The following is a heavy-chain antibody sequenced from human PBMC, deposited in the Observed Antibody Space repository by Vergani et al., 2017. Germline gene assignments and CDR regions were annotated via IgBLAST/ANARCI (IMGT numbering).Heavy chain of an antibody. V-gene: IGHV4-59*01. D-gene: IGHD2-2*02. CDR1: GGSISSYY. CDR3: ARDVGEPAAIRGSYYYYMDV. Sequence: QVQLQESGPGLVKPSETLSLTCTVPGGSISSYYWSWIRQPPGKGLEWVWYIYYSGSTNYNPSLKSRVTVSVDTSKNQFSLKLSSVTAADTAVYYCARDVGEPAAIRGSYYYYMDVWGKGTTVTVSS. CDR2: IYYSGST. J-gene: IGHJ6*03.